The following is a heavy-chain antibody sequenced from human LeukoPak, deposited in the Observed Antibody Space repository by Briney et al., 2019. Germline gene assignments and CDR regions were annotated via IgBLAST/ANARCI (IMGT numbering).Heavy chain of an antibody. CDR1: GGSISSYY. V-gene: IGHV4-59*01. J-gene: IGHJ4*02. D-gene: IGHD3-22*01. CDR3: ARDRLAYYDRSGLDC. CDR2: IYYSGRN. Sequence: SETLSLTCTVSGGSISSYYWKWLRQPPGKGLEWIGYIYYSGRNNYNPSLKSRVTMSVDTSKNQFSLNLSSVTAADTAFYYCARDRLAYYDRSGLDCWGQGTLVTVSS.